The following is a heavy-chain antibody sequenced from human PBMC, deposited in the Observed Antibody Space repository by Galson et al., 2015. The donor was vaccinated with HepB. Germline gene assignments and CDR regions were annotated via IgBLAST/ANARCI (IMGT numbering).Heavy chain of an antibody. Sequence: SVKVSCKASGDSFSIYAMSWVRQAPGQGLEWMGGISPMVGIPNYAQKFQDRVTITADKSTGTAFMELSSLRSEDTAVYYCARGSTLRLGECPAGGCHSDHWGQGTLVTVSS. CDR1: GDSFSIYA. CDR2: ISPMVGIP. V-gene: IGHV1-69*10. J-gene: IGHJ5*02. D-gene: IGHD3-16*01. CDR3: ARGSTLRLGECPAGGCHSDH.